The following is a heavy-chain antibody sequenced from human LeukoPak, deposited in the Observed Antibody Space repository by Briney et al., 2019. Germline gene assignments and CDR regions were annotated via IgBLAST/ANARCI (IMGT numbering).Heavy chain of an antibody. CDR1: GFTFSDYY. J-gene: IGHJ4*02. Sequence: PGGSLRLSCTASGFTFSDYYMNWVSQAPGKGLEWNSYIRNSGSATYYADSVEGRFTISRDNTKNSLYLQMNSLRPEDTAMYYCTRGAEVSGYPVFQHWGQGALVTVSS. V-gene: IGHV3-11*01. CDR3: TRGAEVSGYPVFQH. CDR2: IRNSGSAT. D-gene: IGHD3-22*01.